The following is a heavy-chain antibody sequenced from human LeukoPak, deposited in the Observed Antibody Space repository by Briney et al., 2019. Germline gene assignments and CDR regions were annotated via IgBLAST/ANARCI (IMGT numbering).Heavy chain of an antibody. Sequence: PGRSLRLSCAASGFTFSSYAMHWVRQAPGKGLEWVAVISYDGSNKYYADSVKGRFTISRDNSKNTLYLQMNSLRAEDTAVYYCATTSASGYYTFDNWGQGTLVTVSS. J-gene: IGHJ4*02. CDR3: ATTSASGYYTFDN. CDR2: ISYDGSNK. V-gene: IGHV3-30-3*01. CDR1: GFTFSSYA. D-gene: IGHD3-3*01.